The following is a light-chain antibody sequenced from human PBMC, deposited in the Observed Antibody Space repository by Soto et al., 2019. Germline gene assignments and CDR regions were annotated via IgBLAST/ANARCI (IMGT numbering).Light chain of an antibody. V-gene: IGKV3-20*01. CDR2: GAS. CDR3: QQYGSSRLT. Sequence: IVMTQSPSTLSMSPWESATISCRASQSVSSNLAWYQQRPGQAPRLLIYGASSRATGIPDRFSGSGSGADFTLTISRLEPEDFAVYYCQQYGSSRLTFGGGTEVDIK. J-gene: IGKJ4*01. CDR1: QSVSSN.